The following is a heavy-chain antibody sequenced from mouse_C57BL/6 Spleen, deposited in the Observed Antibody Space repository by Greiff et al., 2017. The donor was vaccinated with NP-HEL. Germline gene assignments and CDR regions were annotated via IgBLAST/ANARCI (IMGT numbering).Heavy chain of an antibody. J-gene: IGHJ1*03. V-gene: IGHV1-59*01. CDR2: IDPSDSYT. CDR3: ASLYDYDEWYFDV. D-gene: IGHD2-4*01. Sequence: QVQLKQPGAELVRPGTSVKLSCKASGYTFTSYWMHWVKQRPGQGLEWIGVIDPSDSYTNYNQKFKGKATLTVDTSSSTAYMQLSSLTSEDSAVYYCASLYDYDEWYFDVWGTGTTVTVSS. CDR1: GYTFTSYW.